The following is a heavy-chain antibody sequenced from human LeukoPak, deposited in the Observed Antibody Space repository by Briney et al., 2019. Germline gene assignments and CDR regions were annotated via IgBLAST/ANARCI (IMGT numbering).Heavy chain of an antibody. CDR1: GDSISIRSYY. CDR3: ARGRWWFAGRPPHYMDV. CDR2: VFYRGST. V-gene: IGHV4-39*07. Sequence: SETLSLTCTVSGDSISIRSYYWDWIRQPPGGGLEWIGSVFYRGSTYYNPSLKSQITISVDMSKNQFSLNLNSVTAADTAVYYCARGRWWFAGRPPHYMDVWGKGTTVTVSS. J-gene: IGHJ6*03. D-gene: IGHD6-6*01.